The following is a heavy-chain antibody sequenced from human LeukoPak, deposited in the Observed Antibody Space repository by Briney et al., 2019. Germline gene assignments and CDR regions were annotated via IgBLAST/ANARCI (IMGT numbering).Heavy chain of an antibody. CDR3: ARGRRSVRYSSSLGYFDY. V-gene: IGHV4-39*07. CDR2: IYYSGSS. Sequence: SETLSLTCTVSGGSISSSSYYWGWIRQPPGKGLEWIGSIYYSGSSYYNPSLKSRVTISVDRSKNQFSLKLSSVTAADTAVYYCARGRRSVRYSSSLGYFDYWGQGTLVTVSS. CDR1: GGSISSSSYY. J-gene: IGHJ4*02. D-gene: IGHD6-6*01.